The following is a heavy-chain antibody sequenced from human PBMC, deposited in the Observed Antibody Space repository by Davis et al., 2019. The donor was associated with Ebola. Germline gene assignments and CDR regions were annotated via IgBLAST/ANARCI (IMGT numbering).Heavy chain of an antibody. J-gene: IGHJ4*02. CDR2: IYPGDSDT. CDR1: GYSFTSYW. Sequence: GESLKISCKGSGYSFTSYWIGWVRQMPGKGLEWMGIIYPGDSDTRYSPSFEGQVTISVDRSITTAYLQWSSLKASDTAMYYCARGTSLARNFDYWGQGTLVTVSS. V-gene: IGHV5-51*01. D-gene: IGHD3-3*02. CDR3: ARGTSLARNFDY.